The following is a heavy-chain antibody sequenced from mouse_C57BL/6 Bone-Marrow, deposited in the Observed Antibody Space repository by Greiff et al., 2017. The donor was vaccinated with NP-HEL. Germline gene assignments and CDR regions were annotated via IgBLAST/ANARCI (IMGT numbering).Heavy chain of an antibody. J-gene: IGHJ3*01. CDR2: INPSNGVT. CDR1: GYTFTSYW. D-gene: IGHD2-4*01. V-gene: IGHV1-53*01. Sequence: QVQLQQSGTELVKPGASVKLSCKASGYTFTSYWMHWVKQRPGQGLEWIGNINPSNGVTNYNEKFKSKATLTVDTSSSTAYMQLSSLTSEDSAVYYCARSDYDYDPFAYWGQGTLVTVSA. CDR3: ARSDYDYDPFAY.